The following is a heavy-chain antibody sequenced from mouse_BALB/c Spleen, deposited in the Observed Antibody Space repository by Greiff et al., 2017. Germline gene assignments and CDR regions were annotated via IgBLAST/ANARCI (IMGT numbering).Heavy chain of an antibody. CDR3: TRAGVCGSSYCWYFDV. V-gene: IGHV1-5*01. J-gene: IGHJ1*01. Sequence: VQLQQSGTVLARPGASVKMSCKASGYTFTSYWMHWVKQRPGQGLEWIGAIYPGNSDTSYNQKFKGKAKLTAVTTTSTAYMGLSSLTNEDSAVYYCTRAGVCGSSYCWYFDVWGAGTTVTVSS. CDR2: IYPGNSDT. CDR1: GYTFTSYW. D-gene: IGHD1-1*01.